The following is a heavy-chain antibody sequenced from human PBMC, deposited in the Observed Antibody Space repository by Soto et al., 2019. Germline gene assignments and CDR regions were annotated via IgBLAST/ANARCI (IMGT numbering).Heavy chain of an antibody. J-gene: IGHJ4*02. D-gene: IGHD3-16*02. CDR1: GGSISSGGYY. Sequence: PSETLSLTCTVSGGSISSGGYYWSWIRQHPGKGLEWIGYIYYSGSTYYNPSLKSRVTISVDTSKNQFSLKLSSVTAADTAVYYCARGPMITFGGVIAKYYVDYWGQGTLVTVSS. CDR2: IYYSGST. V-gene: IGHV4-31*03. CDR3: ARGPMITFGGVIAKYYVDY.